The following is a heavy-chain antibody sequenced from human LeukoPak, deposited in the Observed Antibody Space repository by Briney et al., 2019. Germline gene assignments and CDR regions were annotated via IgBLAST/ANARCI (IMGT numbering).Heavy chain of an antibody. CDR1: GDFITAYY. D-gene: IGHD2-21*02. J-gene: IGHJ4*02. V-gene: IGHV4-59*01. CDR2: VYYSGST. CDR3: ASNTATVFDY. Sequence: PSETLSLTCTVSGDFITAYYWSWIRQPPGKGLEWIGYVYYSGSTEYNPSLRRRVTISLEMSKHQFPLNLTSVTAADTAVYYCASNTATVFDYWGQGALVTVSS.